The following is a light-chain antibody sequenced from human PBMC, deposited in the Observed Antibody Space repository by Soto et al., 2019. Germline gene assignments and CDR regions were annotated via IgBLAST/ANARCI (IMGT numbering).Light chain of an antibody. CDR2: GSS. J-gene: IGKJ2*01. CDR1: QSINNNY. V-gene: IGKV3-20*01. Sequence: EVVLTQSPGTLSLSPGERATLSCRGSQSINNNYLAWYQQRPGQAPRLLIYGSSDRATGNPDRFSGSGSGTDFTLTISRLEPEDFAVYYCHQYGSSPPYTFGQGTKLEI. CDR3: HQYGSSPPYT.